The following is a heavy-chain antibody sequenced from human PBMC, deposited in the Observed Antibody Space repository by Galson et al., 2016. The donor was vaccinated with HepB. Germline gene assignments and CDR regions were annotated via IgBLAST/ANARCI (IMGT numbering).Heavy chain of an antibody. CDR2: ITIKTAGGTA. J-gene: IGHJ4*02. V-gene: IGHV3-15*01. Sequence: SLRLSCAASGFTFSDAWMSWVRQAPGKGLEWVGRITIKTAGGTADYAAPVKGRFTISRDDSKATVYLQMNSLKTEDTDVYYCTTNGFGAPRDWGQGTLVTVSS. CDR3: TTNGFGAPRD. CDR1: GFTFSDAW. D-gene: IGHD1-26*01.